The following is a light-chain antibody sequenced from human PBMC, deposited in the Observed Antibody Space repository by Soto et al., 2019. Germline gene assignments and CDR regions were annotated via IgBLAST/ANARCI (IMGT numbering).Light chain of an antibody. Sequence: QSVLTQPRSVSGSPGQSVTISCTGTSSDVGGYNVYWYQQLPGTAPKLLIFKNNQRPSGVPDRFSGSKSGTSASLAISGLGSGDEAVYNGAAGDDSIRGRVFGPGPKAPV. CDR1: SSDVGGYN. CDR2: KNN. J-gene: IGLJ1*01. V-gene: IGLV1-47*01. CDR3: AAGDDSIRGRV.